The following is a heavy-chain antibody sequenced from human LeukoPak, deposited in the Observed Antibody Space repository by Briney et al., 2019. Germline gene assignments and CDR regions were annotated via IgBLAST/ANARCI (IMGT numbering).Heavy chain of an antibody. CDR3: AREPDSSGWYNPLYYFDY. J-gene: IGHJ4*02. D-gene: IGHD6-19*01. CDR1: GFTFSDAW. V-gene: IGHV3-21*01. Sequence: GGSLRLSCAASGFTFSDAWMNWVRQAPGKGLEWVSSISSSSSYIYYADSVKGRFTISRDNAKNSLYLQMNSLRAEDTAVYYCAREPDSSGWYNPLYYFDYWGQGTLVTVSS. CDR2: ISSSSSYI.